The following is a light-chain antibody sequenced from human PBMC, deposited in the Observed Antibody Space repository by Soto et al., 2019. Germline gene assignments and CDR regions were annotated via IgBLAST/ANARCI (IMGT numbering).Light chain of an antibody. V-gene: IGLV1-51*01. CDR3: GSWDSSLRAYV. CDR2: DDN. CDR1: SSNIGGNS. Sequence: QSALTQPPSVSAAPGQKVTISCSGGSSNIGGNSVSWYQQLPGTAPKLLIYDDNKRPSGIPDRFSGSKSGTSATLGITGFQTGDEADYYCGSWDSSLRAYVFGTGTKVTVL. J-gene: IGLJ1*01.